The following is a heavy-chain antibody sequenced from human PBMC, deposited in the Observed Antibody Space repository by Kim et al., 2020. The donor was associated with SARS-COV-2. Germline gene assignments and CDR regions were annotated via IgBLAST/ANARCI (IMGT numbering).Heavy chain of an antibody. J-gene: IGHJ4*02. Sequence: GGSLRLSCAASGFTFSSYGMTWVRQAPGKGLEWVSAISGSGGITYYADSVKGRFTISRDNSKSTLNLQMNSLRAEDTAVYYCAKNLKVHDGYQIDYWGQGALVSVSS. CDR3: AKNLKVHDGYQIDY. D-gene: IGHD3-22*01. CDR2: ISGSGGIT. CDR1: GFTFSSYG. V-gene: IGHV3-23*01.